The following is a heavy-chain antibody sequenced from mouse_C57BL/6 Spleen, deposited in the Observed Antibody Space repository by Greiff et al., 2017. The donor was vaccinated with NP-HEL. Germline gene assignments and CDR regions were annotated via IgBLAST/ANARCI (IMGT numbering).Heavy chain of an antibody. Sequence: VQLQQSGPELVKPGASVKISCKASGYTFTDYYINWVKQRPGQGLEWIGWIFPGSGSTYYNEKFKGKATLTVDKSSSTAYMLLSSLTSEDSAVYFCAIYDGYYVGYYFDYWGQGTTLTVSS. CDR3: AIYDGYYVGYYFDY. V-gene: IGHV1-75*01. D-gene: IGHD2-3*01. CDR2: IFPGSGST. J-gene: IGHJ2*01. CDR1: GYTFTDYY.